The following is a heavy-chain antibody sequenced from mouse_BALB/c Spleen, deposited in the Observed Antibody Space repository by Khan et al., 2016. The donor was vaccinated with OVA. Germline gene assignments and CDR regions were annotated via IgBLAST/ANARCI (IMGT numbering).Heavy chain of an antibody. D-gene: IGHD2-10*01. J-gene: IGHJ4*01. V-gene: IGHV2-6-1*01. CDR3: ARQPYYHYNIMDY. Sequence: VQLQESGPGLVAPSQSLSITCTISGFSLTNYGVHWVRQPPGKGLEWLVVIWSDGSTTYNSALKSRLTISKDNSKSQVFLKMNSLQTDDTPVYFCARQPYYHYNIMDYWGQGTSVTVSS. CDR1: GFSLTNYG. CDR2: IWSDGST.